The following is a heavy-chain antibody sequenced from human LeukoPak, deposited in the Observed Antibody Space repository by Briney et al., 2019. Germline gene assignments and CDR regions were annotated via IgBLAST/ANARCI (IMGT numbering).Heavy chain of an antibody. CDR2: ISSSSSYI. D-gene: IGHD3-9*01. Sequence: AGGSLRLSCAASGFTFSSYSMNWVRQAPGKGLEWVSSISSSSSYIYYADLVKGRFTISRDNAKNSLYLQMNSLRAEDTAVYYCARDRNDYYDILTGYYSLDYWGQGTLVTVSS. CDR3: ARDRNDYYDILTGYYSLDY. CDR1: GFTFSSYS. V-gene: IGHV3-21*01. J-gene: IGHJ4*02.